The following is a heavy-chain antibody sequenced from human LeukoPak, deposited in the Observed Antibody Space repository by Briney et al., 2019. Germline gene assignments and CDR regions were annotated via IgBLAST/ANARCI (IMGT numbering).Heavy chain of an antibody. V-gene: IGHV4-4*02. Sequence: ASETLSLTCVVSGGSISSGNWWSWVRQPPGKGLEWIGEVFHSGSTTYNPSLKSRVTMSVDKSKNQFSLKLDSVTATDTAVYYCARNGYYSVDCWGQGALVTVSS. CDR2: VFHSGST. CDR3: ARNGYYSVDC. D-gene: IGHD5-18*01. CDR1: GGSISSGNW. J-gene: IGHJ4*02.